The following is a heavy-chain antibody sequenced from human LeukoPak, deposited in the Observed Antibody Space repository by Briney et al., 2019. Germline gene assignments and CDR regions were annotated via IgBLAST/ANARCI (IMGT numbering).Heavy chain of an antibody. J-gene: IGHJ3*02. D-gene: IGHD1-26*01. V-gene: IGHV1-24*01. Sequence: GASVKVSCKVSEYTLTELSMHWLRQAPGKGLEWLGGFDPEDGEIIYAQKFPGRVTMSDDTSTDTAYMELGSLRSDDTAVYYCAADRGDYSGSYWTAFDIWGQGTMVTVSS. CDR2: FDPEDGEI. CDR1: EYTLTELS. CDR3: AADRGDYSGSYWTAFDI.